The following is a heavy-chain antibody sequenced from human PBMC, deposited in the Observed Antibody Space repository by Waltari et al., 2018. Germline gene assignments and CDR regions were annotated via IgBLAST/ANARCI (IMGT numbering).Heavy chain of an antibody. CDR2: ISGSGGST. V-gene: IGHV3-23*01. Sequence: EVQLLESGGGLVQPGGSLRLDCAASGFTFSSYAMSWVRQAPGKGLEWVSAISGSGGSTYYAYSVKGRFTISRDKSKNTLYLQMNSLRAEDTAVYYCAKDTSSSGWYFLFDYWGQGTLVTVSS. CDR1: GFTFSSYA. CDR3: AKDTSSSGWYFLFDY. J-gene: IGHJ4*02. D-gene: IGHD6-19*01.